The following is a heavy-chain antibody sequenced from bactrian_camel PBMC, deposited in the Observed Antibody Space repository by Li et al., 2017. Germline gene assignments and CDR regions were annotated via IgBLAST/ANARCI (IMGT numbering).Heavy chain of an antibody. CDR1: KRTYNT. Sequence: HVQLVESGGGSVQAGGSLRLSCVASKRTYNTMAWFRQAPGQQREGVAAIYTPGSSAYYADSVEGRFTITRDNAKNTLYLQMNSLKPEDTAMYYCAAVWKYYRGGYHYNYWGQGTQVTVS. J-gene: IGHJ4*01. D-gene: IGHD2*01. V-gene: IGHV3S54*01. CDR2: IYTPGSSA. CDR3: AAVWKYYRGGYHYNY.